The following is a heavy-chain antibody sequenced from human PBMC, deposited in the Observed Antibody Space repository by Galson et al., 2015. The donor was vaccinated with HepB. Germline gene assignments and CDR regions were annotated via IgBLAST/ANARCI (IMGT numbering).Heavy chain of an antibody. CDR3: ARASLGWFDP. V-gene: IGHV3-11*01. CDR1: GFTFSDFY. Sequence: LRLSCAASGFTFSDFYMSWIRQAPGKGLEWVSYISSSGDTISYADSVKGRFTISRDNAKSSLYLQVNSLRAEDTAVYYCARASLGWFDPWGQGTLLTVSS. CDR2: ISSSGDTI. J-gene: IGHJ5*02.